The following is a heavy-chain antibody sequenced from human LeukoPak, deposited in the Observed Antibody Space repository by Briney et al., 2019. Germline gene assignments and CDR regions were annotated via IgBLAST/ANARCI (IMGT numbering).Heavy chain of an antibody. Sequence: GGSMRPSCAASGFTFSSYGMHCVRQAPGKGREWVAVILYDGSNKYYADSVKGRLTIARDNSKNTLYPQMNSLRAEDTAVYYGAKDRVAGRGDYWGKGTLVTVSS. CDR1: GFTFSSYG. V-gene: IGHV3-30*18. J-gene: IGHJ4*02. CDR3: AKDRVAGRGDY. D-gene: IGHD6-19*01. CDR2: ILYDGSNK.